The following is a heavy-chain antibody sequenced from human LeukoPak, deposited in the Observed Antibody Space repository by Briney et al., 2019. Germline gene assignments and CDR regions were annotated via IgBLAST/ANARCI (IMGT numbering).Heavy chain of an antibody. CDR3: ARYSSSWS. CDR2: IYHSGST. J-gene: IGHJ5*02. CDR1: GYSISSVYY. Sequence: PSETLSLTCAVSGYSISSVYYWVWMRQPPGKGLEWIGSIYHSGSTCYNPSLKSRVTISVDTSKNQFSLKLSSVTAADTAVYYCARYSSSWSWGQGTLVTVSS. V-gene: IGHV4-38-2*01. D-gene: IGHD6-13*01.